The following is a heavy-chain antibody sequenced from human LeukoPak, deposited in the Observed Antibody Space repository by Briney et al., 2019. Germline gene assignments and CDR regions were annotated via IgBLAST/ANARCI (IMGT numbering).Heavy chain of an antibody. CDR3: ARRDVNAVDV. J-gene: IGHJ6*02. D-gene: IGHD2/OR15-2a*01. CDR1: GYSFTNYW. V-gene: IGHV5-51*01. CDR2: IYPGDSDS. Sequence: GESLKISCKGSGYSFTNYWIGWVRQMPGKGLEWMGVIYPGDSDSRYSPSFQGQVTISVDKSISSAYLQWSSLKASDTAMYYCARRDVNAVDVWGQGTTVIVSS.